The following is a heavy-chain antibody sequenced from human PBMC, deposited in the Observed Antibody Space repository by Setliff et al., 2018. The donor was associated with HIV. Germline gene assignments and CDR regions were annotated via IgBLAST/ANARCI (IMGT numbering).Heavy chain of an antibody. CDR3: ARVPSGAAGLVRAGFYF. CDR2: INPNSGGT. Sequence: VASVKVSCKASGYTFTSYGISWVRQAPGQGLEWMGWINPNSGGTNYAQKFQGRVTMTRDTSISTAYMELSRLRSDDTATYYCARVPSGAAGLVRAGFYFWGQGTLVTVSS. D-gene: IGHD6-25*01. CDR1: GYTFTSYG. J-gene: IGHJ4*01. V-gene: IGHV1-2*02.